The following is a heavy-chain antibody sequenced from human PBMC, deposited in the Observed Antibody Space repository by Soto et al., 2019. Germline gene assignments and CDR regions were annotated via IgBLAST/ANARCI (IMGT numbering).Heavy chain of an antibody. CDR3: AKDRLALVVVPAAANAPADY. CDR2: ISGSGGST. V-gene: IGHV3-23*01. J-gene: IGHJ4*02. CDR1: GFPFRSYA. D-gene: IGHD2-2*01. Sequence: GGSLRLSCSASGFPFRSYAMSWVRKAPGKGLEWVSAISGSGGSTYYADSVKGRFTISRDNSKNTLYLQMNSLRAEDTAVYYCAKDRLALVVVPAAANAPADYWGQGTLVTVSS.